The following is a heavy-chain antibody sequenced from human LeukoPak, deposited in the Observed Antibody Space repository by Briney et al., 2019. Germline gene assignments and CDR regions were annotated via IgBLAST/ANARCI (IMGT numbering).Heavy chain of an antibody. CDR1: GGSISSSSYY. Sequence: SETLSLTCTVSGGSISSSSYYWSWIRQPPGKGLEWIGYIYYTGNTNYNPSLKSRVTISVDTSKNQFSLKLTSVTAADTAVYYCVRDQHGMDVWGQGTTVAVSS. CDR3: VRDQHGMDV. J-gene: IGHJ6*02. V-gene: IGHV4-61*01. CDR2: IYYTGNT.